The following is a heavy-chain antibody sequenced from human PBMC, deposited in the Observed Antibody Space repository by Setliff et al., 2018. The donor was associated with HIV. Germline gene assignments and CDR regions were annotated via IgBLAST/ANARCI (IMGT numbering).Heavy chain of an antibody. CDR2: IYHSGST. J-gene: IGHJ5*02. CDR1: GGSISSGGYS. CDR3: ARTSIRSGWGRNNWFDP. D-gene: IGHD6-19*01. Sequence: SETLSLTCAVSGGSISSGGYSWNWIRQPPGKGLEWIGYIYHSGSTYYNPSLMSRVTISVDRSKNQFSLKLSSVTAADTAVYYCARTSIRSGWGRNNWFDPWGQGTLVTVSS. V-gene: IGHV4-30-2*01.